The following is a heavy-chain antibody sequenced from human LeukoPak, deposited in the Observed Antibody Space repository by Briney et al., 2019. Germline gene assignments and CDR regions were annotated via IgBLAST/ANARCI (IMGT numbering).Heavy chain of an antibody. V-gene: IGHV3-30*02. Sequence: GGSLTLSCSASGFTFSNFGMHWVRQAPGKRLEWVAFLRSDGSNKKYTDSVKGRFTISRDNSNNTLYLQMTGLRAEDTAFYYCAKPMTTVTPVDFWGQGALVTVSS. D-gene: IGHD4-17*01. CDR3: AKPMTTVTPVDF. CDR2: LRSDGSNK. CDR1: GFTFSNFG. J-gene: IGHJ4*02.